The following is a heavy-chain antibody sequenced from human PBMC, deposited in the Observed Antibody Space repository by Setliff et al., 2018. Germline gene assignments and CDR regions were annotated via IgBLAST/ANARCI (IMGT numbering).Heavy chain of an antibody. Sequence: SETLSLTCTVSGDSISDASIMAWIRQPPGKGLEFIGYVFYNGAAKYDPSLKSRVTMSVDTSKTQFSPKLNSMTTADTAVYYCARGGTYRYFDYWGQGALVTVSS. V-gene: IGHV4-59*01. J-gene: IGHJ4*02. CDR2: VFYNGAA. D-gene: IGHD3-16*02. CDR1: GDSISDAS. CDR3: ARGGTYRYFDY.